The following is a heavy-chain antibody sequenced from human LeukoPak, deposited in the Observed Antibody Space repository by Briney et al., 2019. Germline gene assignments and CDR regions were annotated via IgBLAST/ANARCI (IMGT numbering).Heavy chain of an antibody. CDR1: GGSISSYY. D-gene: IGHD3-22*01. CDR2: ISYSGST. CDR3: ARRSGYYYDSSGYYYFDY. Sequence: PSETLSLTCTVSGGSISSYYWSWIRQPPGKGLEWIGYISYSGSTNYNPSLKSRVTISADTSKNQFSLKLSSVTAADTAVYYCARRSGYYYDSSGYYYFDYWGQGTLVTVSS. V-gene: IGHV4-59*08. J-gene: IGHJ4*02.